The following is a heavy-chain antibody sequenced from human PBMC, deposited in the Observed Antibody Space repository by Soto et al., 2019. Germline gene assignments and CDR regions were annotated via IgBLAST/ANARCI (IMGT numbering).Heavy chain of an antibody. J-gene: IGHJ5*02. CDR2: IYYSGST. V-gene: IGHV4-59*08. Sequence: SETLSLTCTVSGGSISSYYWSWIRQPPGKGLEWIGYIYYSGSTNYNPSLKSRVTISVDTSKNQFSLKLSSVTAADTAVYYCARSEKVPAANYNWFDPWGQGTLVTVS. CDR1: GGSISSYY. CDR3: ARSEKVPAANYNWFDP. D-gene: IGHD2-2*01.